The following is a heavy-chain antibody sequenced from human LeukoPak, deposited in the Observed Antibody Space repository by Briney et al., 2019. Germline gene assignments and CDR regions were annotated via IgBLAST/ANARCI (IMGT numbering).Heavy chain of an antibody. CDR3: ARGSSSYYDYVWGSYPGGWFDP. D-gene: IGHD3-16*02. Sequence: KPSETLSLTCTVSGGSVSSGSYYWSWIRQPPGKGLEWIGYIYYSGSTNYNPSLKSRVTISVDTSKNQFSLKLSSVTAADTAVYYCARGSSSYYDYVWGSYPGGWFDPWGQGTLVTVSS. CDR1: GGSVSSGSYY. V-gene: IGHV4-61*01. J-gene: IGHJ5*02. CDR2: IYYSGST.